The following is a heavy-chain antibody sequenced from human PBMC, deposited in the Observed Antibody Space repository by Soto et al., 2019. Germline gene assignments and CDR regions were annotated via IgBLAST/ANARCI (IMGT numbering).Heavy chain of an antibody. CDR2: IVPIDGST. Sequence: QVQLVQSGAEVKKPGSSVKVSCTTSGGTISSFGMNCVRQAPGQGLEWMGGIVPIDGSTKYAEKFQGRVTITADASTSTVYMDLSSLRSEDTAVYYCARSFTKSRRGGVAFDYWGQGTLLTVSP. V-gene: IGHV1-69*01. J-gene: IGHJ4*02. CDR3: ARSFTKSRRGGVAFDY. CDR1: GGTISSFG. D-gene: IGHD3-3*01.